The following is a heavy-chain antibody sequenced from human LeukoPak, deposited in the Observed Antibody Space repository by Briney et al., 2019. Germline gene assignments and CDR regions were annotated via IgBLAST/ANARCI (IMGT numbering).Heavy chain of an antibody. D-gene: IGHD4-17*01. Sequence: PGRSLRLSCAASGFTFSSCGMHWVRQAPGKGLEWMAVIWYDGSNKYYADSVKGRFTISRDNSKNTLYLQMNSLRAEDTAVYYCASNQDYGDYALDYWGQGTLVTVSS. V-gene: IGHV3-33*01. CDR3: ASNQDYGDYALDY. CDR1: GFTFSSCG. J-gene: IGHJ4*02. CDR2: IWYDGSNK.